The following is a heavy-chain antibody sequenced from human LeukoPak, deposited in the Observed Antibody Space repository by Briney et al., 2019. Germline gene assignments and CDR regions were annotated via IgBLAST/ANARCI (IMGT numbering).Heavy chain of an antibody. CDR1: GFTFSSYG. CDR3: AKGNGYYYYYMDV. CDR2: IWYDGSNK. Sequence: GGSLRLSCAASGFTFSSYGMHWVRPAPGKGLEWVAVIWYDGSNKYYADSVKGRFTISRDNSKNTLYLQMNSLRAEDTAVYYCAKGNGYYYYYMDVWGKGTTVTVSS. V-gene: IGHV3-33*06. J-gene: IGHJ6*03.